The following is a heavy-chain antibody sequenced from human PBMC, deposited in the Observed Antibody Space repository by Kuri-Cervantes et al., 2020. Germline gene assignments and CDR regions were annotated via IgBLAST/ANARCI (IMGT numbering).Heavy chain of an antibody. CDR1: GFTFTTYS. J-gene: IGHJ4*02. CDR2: ISGSSGYI. D-gene: IGHD4-17*01. CDR3: ARDYFGDYYFDY. Sequence: GESLKISCAASGFTFTTYSMNWVRQAPGKGLEWVSSISGSSGYIYYADSLKGRFTISRDNAKNSLYLQINSLRAEDTAVYYCARDYFGDYYFDYWGQGTLVTVSS. V-gene: IGHV3-21*01.